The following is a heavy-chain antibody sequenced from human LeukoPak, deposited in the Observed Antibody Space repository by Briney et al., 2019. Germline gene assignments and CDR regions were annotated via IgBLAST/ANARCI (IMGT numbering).Heavy chain of an antibody. D-gene: IGHD3-22*01. CDR3: ARDYSDTRGY. J-gene: IGHJ4*02. CDR1: GDSISTSNSY. Sequence: SETLSLTCTVSGDSISTSNSYWGWIRQPPGKGLEWIGSIYYSGNTYYNASLKSRVTISVDTSKNQFSLKLNSVTAADTAVYYCARDYSDTRGYWGQGTLVTVSS. CDR2: IYYSGNT. V-gene: IGHV4-39*02.